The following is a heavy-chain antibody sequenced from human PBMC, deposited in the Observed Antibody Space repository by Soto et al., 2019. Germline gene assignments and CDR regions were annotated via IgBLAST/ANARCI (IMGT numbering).Heavy chain of an antibody. CDR3: ARGIDAGYDY. D-gene: IGHD1-26*01. CDR1: GYTFTSYD. CDR2: LSPSRGKT. Sequence: QVQLVQSGAEAKKPGASLKVSCKASGYTFTSYDINWVRQATGQGLDWMGWLSPSRGKTGYAQTFQGRVTMTWDTSISTAYMELSSLTSEDTAVYYCARGIDAGYDYWGQGSVVTVSS. J-gene: IGHJ4*02. V-gene: IGHV1-8*01.